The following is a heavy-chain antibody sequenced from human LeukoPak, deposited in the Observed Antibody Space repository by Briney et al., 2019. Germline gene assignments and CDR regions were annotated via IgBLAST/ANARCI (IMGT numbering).Heavy chain of an antibody. CDR2: IIPILGIA. CDR3: ARDFGYSYGYYYYGMDV. J-gene: IGHJ6*02. V-gene: IGHV1-69*10. D-gene: IGHD5-18*01. Sequence: SVKVSCKASGGTFSSYAISWVRQAPGQGLEWMGGIIPILGIANYAQKFQGRVTITADKSTSTAYMELSSLRSEDTAVYYCARDFGYSYGYYYYGMDVWGQGTTVTVSS. CDR1: GGTFSSYA.